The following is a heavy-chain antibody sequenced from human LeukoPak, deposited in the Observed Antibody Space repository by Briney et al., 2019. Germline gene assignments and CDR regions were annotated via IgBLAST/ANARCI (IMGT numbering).Heavy chain of an antibody. CDR3: ARITGTYGDYDY. D-gene: IGHD4-17*01. V-gene: IGHV4-39*07. Sequence: SETLSLTCTVSGGSISSSSYYWGWIRQPPGKGLEWIGSIYYSGSTYYNPSLKSRVTISVDTSKNQFSLKLSSVTAADTAVYYCARITGTYGDYDYWGQGTLVTVSS. CDR1: GGSISSSSYY. CDR2: IYYSGST. J-gene: IGHJ4*02.